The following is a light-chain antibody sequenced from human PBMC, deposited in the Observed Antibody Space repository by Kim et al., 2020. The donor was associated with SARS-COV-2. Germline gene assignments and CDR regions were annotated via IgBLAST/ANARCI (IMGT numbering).Light chain of an antibody. J-gene: IGLJ3*02. CDR1: DIRSYY. V-gene: IGLV3-19*01. CDR3: SSRDSSGNNWV. CDR2: GEN. Sequence: ALGQTVRITCPGDDIRSYYAKWYQQKPIQAPALVIYGENSRPPGIPDRFSGADSENTASLTITGALAEEVADYYCSSRDSSGNNWVYGGGTLRTVL.